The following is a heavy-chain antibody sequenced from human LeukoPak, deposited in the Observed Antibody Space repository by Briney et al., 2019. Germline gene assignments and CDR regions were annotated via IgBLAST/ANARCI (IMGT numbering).Heavy chain of an antibody. Sequence: PSETLSLTCTVSGGSISSYYWSWIRQPPGKGLEWIGYIYYSGSTNYNPSLKSRVTISVDTSKNQFSLKLSSVTAADTAVYYCAKDGRGVDYFDYWGQGTLVTVSS. J-gene: IGHJ4*02. CDR1: GGSISSYY. V-gene: IGHV4-59*01. CDR2: IYYSGST. D-gene: IGHD2-8*01. CDR3: AKDGRGVDYFDY.